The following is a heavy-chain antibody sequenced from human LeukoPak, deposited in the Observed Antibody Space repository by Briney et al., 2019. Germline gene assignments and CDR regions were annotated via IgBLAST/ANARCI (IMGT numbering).Heavy chain of an antibody. V-gene: IGHV3-7*01. CDR3: ARDTGGGYSCYDC. D-gene: IGHD5-18*01. J-gene: IGHJ4*02. CDR2: IKQDGSEK. Sequence: GFSLTLSCAASGFTLSSYWMTLLRQAPGNGLEWVANIKQDGSEKYYVDSVKGRFTISRDNAKNSLYLQMNSLRAEDTAVYYCARDTGGGYSCYDCWGQGTLVTVSS. CDR1: GFTLSSYW.